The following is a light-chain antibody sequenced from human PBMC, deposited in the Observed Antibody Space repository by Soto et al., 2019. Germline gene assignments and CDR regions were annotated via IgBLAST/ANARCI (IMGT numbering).Light chain of an antibody. CDR3: SSYTSSSTLLVV. CDR2: EVS. CDR1: SSDVGGYNY. Sequence: QCALTQPASVSGSPGQSITISCTGTSSDVGGYNYVSWYQQHPGKAPKLMIYEVSNRPSGVSNRFSGSKSGNTASLTISGLQAEDEADYYCSSYTSSSTLLVVFGGGTKLTVL. V-gene: IGLV2-14*01. J-gene: IGLJ2*01.